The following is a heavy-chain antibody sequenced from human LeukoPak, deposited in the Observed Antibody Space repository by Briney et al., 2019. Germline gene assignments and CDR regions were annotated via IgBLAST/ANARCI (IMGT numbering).Heavy chain of an antibody. CDR3: AKGLAAAGHALDY. V-gene: IGHV3-74*01. J-gene: IGHJ4*02. CDR2: IDSDVSST. Sequence: GGSLRLSCVASGFSFSRYWMPWVRQAPGKGLVWVSRIDSDVSSTIYADSVKGRFTISRDNSKNTLYLQMNSLRVEDTAVYYCAKGLAAAGHALDYWGQGTLVTVSS. D-gene: IGHD6-13*01. CDR1: GFSFSRYW.